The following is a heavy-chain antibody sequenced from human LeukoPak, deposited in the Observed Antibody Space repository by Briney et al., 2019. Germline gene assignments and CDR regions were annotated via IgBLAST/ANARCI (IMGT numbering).Heavy chain of an antibody. J-gene: IGHJ2*01. CDR1: GGSISSYY. CDR3: ARHRMDYDFWSGYYTPPYWYFDL. CDR2: IYYSGST. D-gene: IGHD3-3*01. V-gene: IGHV4-59*08. Sequence: SETLSLTCTVSGGSISSYYWSWIRQPPGKGLGWIGYIYYSGSTNYNPSLKSRVTISVDTSKNQFSLKLSSVTAADTAVYYCARHRMDYDFWSGYYTPPYWYFDLWGRGTLVTVSS.